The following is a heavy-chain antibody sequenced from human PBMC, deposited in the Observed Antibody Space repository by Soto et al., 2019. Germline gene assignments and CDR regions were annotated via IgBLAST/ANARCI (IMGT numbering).Heavy chain of an antibody. V-gene: IGHV1-69*02. J-gene: IGHJ5*02. CDR2: IIPIAAIA. CDR1: GGTFSRYT. CDR3: ARGSTIVRGAPSWFDP. D-gene: IGHD3-10*01. Sequence: QVQLVQSGAEVKKPGSSVKVSCKASGGTFSRYTINWVRQAPGQGLEWMGRIIPIAAIANYTQKFQGRVTITVDKYSTTAYMELSSLRSDDTAVYYCARGSTIVRGAPSWFDPWGQGTLVTVSS.